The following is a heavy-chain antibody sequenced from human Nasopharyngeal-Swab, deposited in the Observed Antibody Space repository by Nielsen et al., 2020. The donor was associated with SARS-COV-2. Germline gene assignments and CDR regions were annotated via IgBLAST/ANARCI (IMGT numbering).Heavy chain of an antibody. D-gene: IGHD3-9*01. Sequence: IRQPPGKGLEWIGYIYYSGSTNYNPSLKSRVTISVDTSKNQFSLKLSSVTAADTAVYYCARDLGGYDILTGYYHYYYYMDVWGKGTTVTVSS. CDR3: ARDLGGYDILTGYYHYYYYMDV. CDR2: IYYSGST. V-gene: IGHV4-59*01. J-gene: IGHJ6*03.